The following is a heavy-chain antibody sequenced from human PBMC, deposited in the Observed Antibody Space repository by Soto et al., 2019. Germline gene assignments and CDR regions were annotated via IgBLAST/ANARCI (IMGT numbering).Heavy chain of an antibody. V-gene: IGHV4-59*01. J-gene: IGHJ3*02. CDR1: GGSISSYY. CDR2: IYYSGST. CDR3: ASGSERITIFGVVTVDAFDI. D-gene: IGHD3-3*01. Sequence: SETLSLTCTVSGGSISSYYWSWIRQPPGKGLEWIGYIYYSGSTNYNPSLKSRVTISVDTSKNQFSLKLSSVTAADTAVYYCASGSERITIFGVVTVDAFDIWGQGTMVTVSS.